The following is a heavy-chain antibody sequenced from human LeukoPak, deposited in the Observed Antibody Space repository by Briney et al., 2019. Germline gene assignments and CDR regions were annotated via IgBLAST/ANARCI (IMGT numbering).Heavy chain of an antibody. V-gene: IGHV3-30*02. CDR3: ARFAAGGSYYYYMDV. CDR2: IRYDGGNK. D-gene: IGHD3-10*01. J-gene: IGHJ6*03. CDR1: GFTFSSDG. Sequence: PGGSLRLSCAASGFTFSSDGMHWVRQAPGKGLEWVAFIRYDGGNKYYADSVKGRFTISRDNSKNTLYLQMNSLRADDTAVYYCARFAAGGSYYYYMDVWGKGTTVTVSS.